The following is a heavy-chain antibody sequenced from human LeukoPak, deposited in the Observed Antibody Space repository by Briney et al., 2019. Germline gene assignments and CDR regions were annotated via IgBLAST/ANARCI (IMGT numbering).Heavy chain of an antibody. D-gene: IGHD6-13*01. CDR2: IYTSGST. CDR3: ASTPFAAAAGYYYYYMDV. Sequence: SENLSRNGTGSGGSISSYYWSWLRQPPGKGLEWIGRIYTSGSTNYNPSLKSRVTMSVDTSKNQFSLKLSSVTAADTAVYYCASTPFAAAAGYYYYYMDVWGKGTTVTVSS. V-gene: IGHV4-4*07. J-gene: IGHJ6*03. CDR1: GGSISSYY.